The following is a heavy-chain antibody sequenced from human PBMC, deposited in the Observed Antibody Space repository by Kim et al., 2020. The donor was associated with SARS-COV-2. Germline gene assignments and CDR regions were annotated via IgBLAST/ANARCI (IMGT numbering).Heavy chain of an antibody. CDR3: AKDRTLYGSGSYSLFDY. J-gene: IGHJ4*02. Sequence: GGSLRLSCAASGFNFDDYTMHWVRQPPGRGLEWVSLITWDAGRTFYADSVEGRFTISRDNSKNSLYLQMNSLRSEDTAFYYCAKDRTLYGSGSYSLFDYWGRGTLVTVSS. V-gene: IGHV3-43*01. CDR1: GFNFDDYT. CDR2: ITWDAGRT. D-gene: IGHD3-10*01.